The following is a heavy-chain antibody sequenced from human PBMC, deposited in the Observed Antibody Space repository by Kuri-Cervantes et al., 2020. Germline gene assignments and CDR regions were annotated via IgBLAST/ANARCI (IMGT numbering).Heavy chain of an antibody. CDR1: GYLFTNYW. CDR2: INAGNGNT. CDR3: ARDLGNQLSPHPY. D-gene: IGHD1-1*01. J-gene: IGHJ4*02. V-gene: IGHV1-3*01. Sequence: GESLKISCKGSGYLFTNYWIAWVRQMPGKGLEWMGWINAGNGNTKYSQKSQGRVTITRDTSASTAYMELSSLRSEDTAIYYCARDLGNQLSPHPYWGQGTLVTVSS.